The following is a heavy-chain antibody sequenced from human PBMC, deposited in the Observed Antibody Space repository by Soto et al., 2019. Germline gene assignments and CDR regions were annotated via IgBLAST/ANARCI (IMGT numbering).Heavy chain of an antibody. CDR3: ANTDFWSGYSVDY. Sequence: ASETLSLTCAVYGGSISGYYWSWIRQPPGKGLEWIGEINHSGSTNYNPSLKSRVTISVDTSKNQFSLKLSSVTAADTAVYYCANTDFWSGYSVDYWGQGTLVTVS. D-gene: IGHD3-3*01. CDR2: INHSGST. J-gene: IGHJ4*02. V-gene: IGHV4-34*01. CDR1: GGSISGYY.